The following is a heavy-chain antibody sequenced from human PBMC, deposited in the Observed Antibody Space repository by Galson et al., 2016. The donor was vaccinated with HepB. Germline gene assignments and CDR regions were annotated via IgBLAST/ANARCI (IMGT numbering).Heavy chain of an antibody. CDR1: GFTFSHAW. CDR3: TTVLSTASMSGWYDWGFDS. Sequence: SLRLSCAGSGFTFSHAWLNWVRQAPGKGLEWVGSIKSKIDGGTVDYAAPVKGRFTISGDDSKNTLYLQMTSLRTEDTAVYYCTTVLSTASMSGWYDWGFDSWGQGTLVSVSS. CDR2: IKSKIDGGTV. J-gene: IGHJ4*02. V-gene: IGHV3-15*07. D-gene: IGHD6-19*01.